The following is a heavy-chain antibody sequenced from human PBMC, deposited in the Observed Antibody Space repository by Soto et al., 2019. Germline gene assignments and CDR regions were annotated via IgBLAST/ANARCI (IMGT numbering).Heavy chain of an antibody. J-gene: IGHJ6*02. V-gene: IGHV1-3*01. CDR1: GSTFTSYA. Sequence: XSGKVSCKASGSTFTSYAMHWVRQAPGQRLEWMGWINAGNGNTKYSQKFQGRVTITRDTSASTAYMELSSLRSEDTAVYYCARDLGDTKHYYYYYGMDVWGQGTTVTVSS. CDR3: ARDLGDTKHYYYYYGMDV. D-gene: IGHD1-26*01. CDR2: INAGNGNT.